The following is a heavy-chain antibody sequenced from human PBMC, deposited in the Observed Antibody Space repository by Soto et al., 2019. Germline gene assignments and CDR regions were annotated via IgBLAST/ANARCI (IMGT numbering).Heavy chain of an antibody. V-gene: IGHV6-1*01. CDR2: TYYSSKGYQ. CDR1: GHSVSGDGAA. Sequence: SPTLALPCAISGHSVSGDGAAWNWIRQSPSRGLELLGRTYYSSKGYQDYALYLKSRITINPDASKNPFSLHLAHETPEATAVYYCARDPPGSHSAFDYWGQGTLGTVST. CDR3: ARDPPGSHSAFDY. D-gene: IGHD3-10*01. J-gene: IGHJ4*02.